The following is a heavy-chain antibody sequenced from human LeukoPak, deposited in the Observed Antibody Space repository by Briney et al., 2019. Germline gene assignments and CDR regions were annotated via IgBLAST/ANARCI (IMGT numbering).Heavy chain of an antibody. Sequence: SGGSLRLSCAASGFTFSSYEMNWVRQAPGKGLEWVSYISSSGSTIYYADSVKGRFTISRDNAKNSLYLQMNSLRAEDTAVYYCARDHYYYDSSGYYYRGEAFDIWGQGTMVTVSS. CDR1: GFTFSSYE. J-gene: IGHJ3*02. CDR2: ISSSGSTI. D-gene: IGHD3-22*01. V-gene: IGHV3-48*03. CDR3: ARDHYYYDSSGYYYRGEAFDI.